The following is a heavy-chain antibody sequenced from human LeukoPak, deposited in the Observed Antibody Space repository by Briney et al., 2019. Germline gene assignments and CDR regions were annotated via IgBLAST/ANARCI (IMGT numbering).Heavy chain of an antibody. V-gene: IGHV3-64*01. J-gene: IGHJ4*02. D-gene: IGHD5-12*01. CDR2: ISSNGGST. Sequence: GGSLRLSCAASGFTFSSYAMHWVRQAPGKGLEYVSAISSNGGSTYYANSVKGRFTISRDNSKNTLYLQMGSLRAEDMAVYYCARGLVATSTDFDYWGQGTLVTVSS. CDR1: GFTFSSYA. CDR3: ARGLVATSTDFDY.